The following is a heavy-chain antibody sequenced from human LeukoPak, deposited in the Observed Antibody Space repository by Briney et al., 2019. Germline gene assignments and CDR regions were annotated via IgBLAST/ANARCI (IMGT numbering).Heavy chain of an antibody. CDR3: ARRALNAFDV. CDR2: IYTGGGT. CDR1: GLSFGNNH. Sequence: GGSLRLSCVASGLSFGNNHMTWVRQAPGKGLEWVSVIYTGGGTNYAASVKGRFTISRDDSKNMVFFQMDSLRDEDTGIYYCARRALNAFDVWGQGTMVTVSS. D-gene: IGHD3-16*02. J-gene: IGHJ3*01. V-gene: IGHV3-66*01.